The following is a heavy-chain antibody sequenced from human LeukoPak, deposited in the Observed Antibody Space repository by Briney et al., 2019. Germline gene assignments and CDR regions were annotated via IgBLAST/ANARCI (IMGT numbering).Heavy chain of an antibody. J-gene: IGHJ4*02. CDR3: ARDHAYRADY. CDR2: INQDESKT. V-gene: IGHV3-7*01. Sequence: HPGGSLTLSCSPCGFTLSNDWMCYVPQPPGKGLGWVDNINQDESKTSYADSVKGRFNISRDNAKNSLYLQMSSLTAEDTAIYYCARDHAYRADYWGQGTLVTVSS. CDR1: GFTLSNDW. D-gene: IGHD2-2*01.